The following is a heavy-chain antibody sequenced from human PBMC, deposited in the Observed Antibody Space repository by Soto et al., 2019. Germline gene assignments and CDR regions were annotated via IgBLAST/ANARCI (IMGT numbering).Heavy chain of an antibody. Sequence: PSETLSLTCTVSGGSISSGGYYWSWIRQHPGKGLEWIGYIYYSGSTYYNPSLKSRVTISVDTSKNQFSLKLSSVTAADTAVYYCARDFTSCSSTSCYEGFDYWGQGTLVTVSS. CDR2: IYYSGST. J-gene: IGHJ4*02. V-gene: IGHV4-31*03. CDR1: GGSISSGGYY. CDR3: ARDFTSCSSTSCYEGFDY. D-gene: IGHD2-2*01.